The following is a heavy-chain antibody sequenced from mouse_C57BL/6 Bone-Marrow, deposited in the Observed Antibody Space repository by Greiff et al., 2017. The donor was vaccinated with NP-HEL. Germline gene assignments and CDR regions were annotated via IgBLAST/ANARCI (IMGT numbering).Heavy chain of an antibody. CDR3: ARGPLGAMDD. J-gene: IGHJ4*01. CDR2: ISNGGGST. Sequence: EVQLVESGGGLVQPGGSLKLSCAASGFTFSDYYMYWVRQTPEKRLEWVAYISNGGGSTYYPDTVKGRFTISRDNAKNTLYMQMSRLKSEDTAMYYCARGPLGAMDDWGQGTSVTVSS. D-gene: IGHD3-1*01. V-gene: IGHV5-12*01. CDR1: GFTFSDYY.